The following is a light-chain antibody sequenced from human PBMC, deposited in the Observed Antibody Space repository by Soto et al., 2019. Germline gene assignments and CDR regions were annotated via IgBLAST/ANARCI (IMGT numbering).Light chain of an antibody. Sequence: IQLTQSPSSLSASVGARVTVTCRASQGISSFLAWYQMKPGKAPNLLIYAASTLRSGVPSRFSGSGSATDFTLTISSLQPDDSANYYCQQLNTYPPTFGQGTKVEIK. CDR3: QQLNTYPPT. V-gene: IGKV1-9*01. J-gene: IGKJ1*01. CDR1: QGISSF. CDR2: AAS.